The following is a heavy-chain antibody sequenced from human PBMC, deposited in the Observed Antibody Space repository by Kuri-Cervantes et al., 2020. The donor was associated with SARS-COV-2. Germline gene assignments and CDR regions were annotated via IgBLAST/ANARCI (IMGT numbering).Heavy chain of an antibody. CDR1: GFTFDDYG. J-gene: IGHJ4*02. CDR2: INWNGGST. CDR3: AKRRIMITFGGVSAFDY. Sequence: GESLKISCAASGFTFDDYGMSWVRQAPGKGLEWVSGINWNGGSTGYADSVKGRFTISRDNSKNTLYLQMNSLRAEDTAVYYCAKRRIMITFGGVSAFDYWGQGTLVTVSS. D-gene: IGHD3-16*01. V-gene: IGHV3-20*04.